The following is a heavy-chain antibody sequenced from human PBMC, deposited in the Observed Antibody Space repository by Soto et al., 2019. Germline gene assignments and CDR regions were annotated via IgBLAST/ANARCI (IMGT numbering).Heavy chain of an antibody. CDR3: ARVPDSSSWESPPYYFDY. J-gene: IGHJ4*02. Sequence: EVQLVESGGGLVKPGGSLRLSCAASGFTFSSYSMNWVRQAPGKGLEWVSSISSSSSYIYYADSVKGRFTISRDNAKNSLYLQMNSLRAEDTAVYYCARVPDSSSWESPPYYFDYWGQGTLVTVSS. CDR2: ISSSSSYI. D-gene: IGHD6-13*01. V-gene: IGHV3-21*01. CDR1: GFTFSSYS.